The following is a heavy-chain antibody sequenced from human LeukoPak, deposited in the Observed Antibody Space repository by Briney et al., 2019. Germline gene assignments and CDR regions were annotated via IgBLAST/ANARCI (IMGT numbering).Heavy chain of an antibody. V-gene: IGHV1-46*01. J-gene: IGHJ5*02. Sequence: GGSVKVSCKASGYTFTSYYMHWVRQAPGQGLEWMGIINPSGGSTSYAQKFQGRVTMTRDTSTSTAYMELSSLRSEDTAVYYCARDPPPRYCSGGGCYSFIPFEPWGQGTLVTVSS. CDR2: INPSGGST. CDR3: ARDPPPRYCSGGGCYSFIPFEP. D-gene: IGHD2-15*01. CDR1: GYTFTSYY.